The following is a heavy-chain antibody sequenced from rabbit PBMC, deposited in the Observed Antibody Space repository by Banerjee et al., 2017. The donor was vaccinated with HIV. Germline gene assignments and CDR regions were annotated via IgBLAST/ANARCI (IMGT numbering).Heavy chain of an antibody. CDR2: IDRSSVT. J-gene: IGHJ4*01. V-gene: IGHV1S43*01. Sequence: QEQLEESGGGLVKPGGTLTLTCKASGIDFSGYYYMCWVRQAPGKGLEWSGCIDRSSVTWYASWVNGRFTISKTSSTTVTLQMTSLTAADTATYFCKRYGTGWGDNLWGPGSLVTV. D-gene: IGHD4-1*01. CDR1: GIDFSGYYY. CDR3: KRYGTGWGDNL.